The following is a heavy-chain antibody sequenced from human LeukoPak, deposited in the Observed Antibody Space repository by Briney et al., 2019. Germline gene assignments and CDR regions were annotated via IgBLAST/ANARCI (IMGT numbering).Heavy chain of an antibody. V-gene: IGHV4-59*01. CDR3: ARDYYDSSGYYFNWFDP. CDR2: IYYSGGT. Sequence: PSETLSLTCTVSGGSISSYYWSWIRQPPGKGLEWIGYIYYSGGTSYNPSLKSRVTISVDTSKNQFSLTLSSVTAADTAVYYCARDYYDSSGYYFNWFDPWGQGTLVTVSS. D-gene: IGHD3-22*01. CDR1: GGSISSYY. J-gene: IGHJ5*02.